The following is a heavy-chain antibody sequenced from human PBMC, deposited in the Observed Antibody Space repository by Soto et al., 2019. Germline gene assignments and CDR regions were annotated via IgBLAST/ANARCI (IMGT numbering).Heavy chain of an antibody. J-gene: IGHJ1*01. CDR1: GRIFSSFP. V-gene: IGHV1-69*06. Sequence: QVRVVQSGAEVKKPGSSVKISCKASGRIFSSFPTSWVRQVPGQGLEWMGGVISASGSVTYAPKFQGRVTITAVNSAGIGYMELTSLTSEDTAIYYCARVGSRDAYNYVLDHWGPGTMVTVSS. D-gene: IGHD5-18*01. CDR3: ARVGSRDAYNYVLDH. CDR2: VISASGSV.